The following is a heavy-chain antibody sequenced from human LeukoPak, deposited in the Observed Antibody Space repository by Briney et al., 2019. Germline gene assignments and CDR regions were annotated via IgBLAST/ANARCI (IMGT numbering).Heavy chain of an antibody. CDR3: ARGETALTSYLHF. Sequence: GGSLRLSCAASGFTFNIYAMNWVRQAPGKGLEWVSFISVSSSSRYYADSVKGRFTISRDNAKNSLYLQMNSLRDDDTAVYYCARGETALTSYLHFWGQGTLVIVSS. D-gene: IGHD4-17*01. CDR2: ISVSSSSR. V-gene: IGHV3-48*02. CDR1: GFTFNIYA. J-gene: IGHJ4*02.